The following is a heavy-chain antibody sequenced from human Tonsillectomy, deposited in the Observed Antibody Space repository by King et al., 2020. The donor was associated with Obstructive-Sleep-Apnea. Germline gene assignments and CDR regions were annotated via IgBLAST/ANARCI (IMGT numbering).Heavy chain of an antibody. D-gene: IGHD4-17*01. J-gene: IGHJ4*02. V-gene: IGHV1-2*02. CDR1: GYTFTGYY. CDR2: INPYSGGT. Sequence: VQLVESGAEVKKPGASVKVSCKASGYTFTGYYIHWVRQAPGHGLECMGWINPYSGGTNYAQKFQGRVTMTRDTSISTAYMELSSLRSDDTARYYCATVAVPTATFYFDYWGQGTLVTVSS. CDR3: ATVAVPTATFYFDY.